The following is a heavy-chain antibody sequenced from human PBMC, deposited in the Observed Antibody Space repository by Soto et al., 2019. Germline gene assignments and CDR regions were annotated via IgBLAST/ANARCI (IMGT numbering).Heavy chain of an antibody. CDR2: IYYSGST. V-gene: IGHV4-59*01. D-gene: IGHD3-3*01. CDR1: GGSISSYY. J-gene: IGHJ6*03. Sequence: SETLSLTCTVSGGSISSYYWSWIRQPPGKGLEWIGYIYYSGSTNYNPSLKSRVTISVDTSKNQFSLKLSSVTAADTAVYYCARDMEDSYYDFWSGYYKSFYYMDVWGKGTTVTVSS. CDR3: ARDMEDSYYDFWSGYYKSFYYMDV.